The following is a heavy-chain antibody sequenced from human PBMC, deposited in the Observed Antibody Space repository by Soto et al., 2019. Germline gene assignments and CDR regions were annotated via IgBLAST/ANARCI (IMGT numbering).Heavy chain of an antibody. D-gene: IGHD3-22*01. CDR2: IYYSGST. CDR3: ARVRAGIYYDSSGQSYYFDY. CDR1: GGSISSGDYY. J-gene: IGHJ4*02. V-gene: IGHV4-30-4*01. Sequence: SETLSLTCPVSGGSISSGDYYWSWIRQPPGKGLEWIGYIYYSGSTYYNPSLKSRVTISVDTSKNQFSLKLSSVTAADTAVYYCARVRAGIYYDSSGQSYYFDYWGQGTLVTVSS.